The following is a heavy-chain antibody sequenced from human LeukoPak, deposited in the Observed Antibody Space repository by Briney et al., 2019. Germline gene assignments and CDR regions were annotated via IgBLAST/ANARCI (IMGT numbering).Heavy chain of an antibody. CDR1: GFTFSSYS. V-gene: IGHV3-48*02. J-gene: IGHJ4*02. CDR2: ISSSSSTI. Sequence: GGSLRLSCAASGFTFSSYSMNWVRQAPAKGLDWVSYISSSSSTIYYADSVKGRFTISRDNAKNSLYLQMNSLRDEDTAVYYCARGKAYYLDDWGQGTLVTVAS. CDR3: ARGKAYYLDD.